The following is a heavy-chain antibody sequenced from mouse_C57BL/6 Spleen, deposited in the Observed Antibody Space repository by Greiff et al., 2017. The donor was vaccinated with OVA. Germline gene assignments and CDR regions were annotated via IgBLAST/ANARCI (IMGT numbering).Heavy chain of an antibody. D-gene: IGHD2-12*01. Sequence: VMLVESGGDLVKPGGSLKLSCAASGFTFSSYGMSWVRQTPDKRLEWVATISSGGSYTYYPDSVKGRFTISRDNAKNTLYLQMSSLKSEDAAMYYCARPAYYNAMDYWGQGTSVTVSS. CDR3: ARPAYYNAMDY. V-gene: IGHV5-6*01. CDR1: GFTFSSYG. J-gene: IGHJ4*01. CDR2: ISSGGSYT.